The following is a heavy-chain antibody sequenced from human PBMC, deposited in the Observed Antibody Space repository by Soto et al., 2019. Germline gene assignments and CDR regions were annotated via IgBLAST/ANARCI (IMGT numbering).Heavy chain of an antibody. J-gene: IGHJ6*01. V-gene: IGHV5-51*01. CDR2: IYPGDSDT. Sequence: GESLKISCKGSGYTFTDYWIGWVRQLPGKGLEWMGIIYPGDSDTRYSTSFQGHVTITVDKSTCTPYLQWNTLKASDTAMYYCARHTSNFRYYYYAIDVWREVNTVPVS. D-gene: IGHD2-2*01. CDR3: ARHTSNFRYYYYAIDV. CDR1: GYTFTDYW.